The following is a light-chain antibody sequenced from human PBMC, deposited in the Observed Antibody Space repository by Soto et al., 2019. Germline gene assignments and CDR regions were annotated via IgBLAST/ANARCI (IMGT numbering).Light chain of an antibody. J-gene: IGLJ3*02. CDR2: LEGSGSY. V-gene: IGLV4-60*02. CDR3: ETWDSNPWV. CDR1: SGHSSYI. Sequence: QPVLTQSSSASASLGSSVKLTCTLSSGHSSYIIAWHQQQPGKAPRYLMKLEGSGSYNEGSGVPDRFSGSSSGADRYLTISTLQFEDEADYYCETWDSNPWVFGGGTKLTVL.